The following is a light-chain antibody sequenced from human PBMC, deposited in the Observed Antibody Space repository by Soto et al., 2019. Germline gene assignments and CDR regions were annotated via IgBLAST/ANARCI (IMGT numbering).Light chain of an antibody. V-gene: IGKV1-9*01. CDR2: FAS. CDR3: QPLKNYPLT. Sequence: DIQVTQSPSLLSASVGDRVTITCRASQGITNSLAWYQQKPGKAPQLLIYFASTLQSGVPSRFSGSGSGTEFTLTVNSLQPEDFDKYYCQPLKNYPLTFGPGTKVDIK. CDR1: QGITNS. J-gene: IGKJ3*01.